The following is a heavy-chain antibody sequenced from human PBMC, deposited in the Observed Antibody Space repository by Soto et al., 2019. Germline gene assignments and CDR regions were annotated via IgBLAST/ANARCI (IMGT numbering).Heavy chain of an antibody. V-gene: IGHV3-30*18. Sequence: QVQLVESGGGVVQPGRSLRLSCAASGFTFSSYGMHWVRQAPGKGLEWVAVISYDGSNKYYADSVKGRFTISRDNSKNQXYLQMNSLRAEDTAVYYCAKDGARSLVAATPWFDPWGQGTLVTVSS. D-gene: IGHD2-15*01. CDR1: GFTFSSYG. CDR2: ISYDGSNK. J-gene: IGHJ5*02. CDR3: AKDGARSLVAATPWFDP.